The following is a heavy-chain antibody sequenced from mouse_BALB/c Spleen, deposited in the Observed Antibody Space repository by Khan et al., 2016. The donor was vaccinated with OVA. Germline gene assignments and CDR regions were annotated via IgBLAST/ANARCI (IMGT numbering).Heavy chain of an antibody. Sequence: VKLVESGPGLVAPSQNLSITCTVSGFSLSDYGVSWIRQPPGKGLEWLGVIWGGGSTYYNSALKSRLSISKDNSKSQVFLKMSSLQSDDTAMFYCAKGVWSYYYTLYYWGQGTSVTVSS. CDR1: GFSLSDYG. CDR2: IWGGGST. CDR3: AKGVWSYYYTLYY. J-gene: IGHJ4*01. V-gene: IGHV2-6-5*01.